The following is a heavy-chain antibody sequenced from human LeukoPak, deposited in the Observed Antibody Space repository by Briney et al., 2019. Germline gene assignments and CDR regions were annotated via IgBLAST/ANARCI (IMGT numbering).Heavy chain of an antibody. V-gene: IGHV1-2*02. CDR1: GYTFIGYY. CDR3: ARSSQRIATSPDFDI. D-gene: IGHD2-2*01. Sequence: ASVKVSCKASGYTFIGYYLHWVRRRPGQGLEWMGWINPNGGRIKYSENFQGRVTLTRDTSISIAYMELNRLGSDDTGLYYCARSSQRIATSPDFDIWGQGTLVSVSS. J-gene: IGHJ4*02. CDR2: INPNGGRI.